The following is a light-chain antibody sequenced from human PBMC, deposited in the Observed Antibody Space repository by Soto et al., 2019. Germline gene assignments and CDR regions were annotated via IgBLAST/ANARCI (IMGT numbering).Light chain of an antibody. Sequence: AMQLTQSPSSLSASVGDRVTITCLASQGISSALAGYQQKPVKAPKLLIYDPTSLDSGVPSRFSGSGSGTDFTLTISSLKPEDFATYYSKQYNSSPTFGPGTKVDIK. V-gene: IGKV1-13*02. CDR1: QGISSA. J-gene: IGKJ3*01. CDR3: KQYNSSPT. CDR2: DPT.